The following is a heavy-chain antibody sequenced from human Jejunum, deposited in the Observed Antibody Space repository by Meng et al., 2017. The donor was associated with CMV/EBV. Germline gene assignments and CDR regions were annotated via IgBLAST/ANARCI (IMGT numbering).Heavy chain of an antibody. D-gene: IGHD3-16*01. CDR1: GFALSCYG. CDR2: IKQDESEK. CDR3: AKDYRTGGGLG. Sequence: AFGFALSCYGLGWFRQAPGRGLGWVDNIKQDESEKYYVDSVKGRFTITRDNAKNSLYLQMNRLRAEGTAVYYCAKDYRTGGGLGWGQGTLVTVSS. J-gene: IGHJ4*02. V-gene: IGHV3-7*04.